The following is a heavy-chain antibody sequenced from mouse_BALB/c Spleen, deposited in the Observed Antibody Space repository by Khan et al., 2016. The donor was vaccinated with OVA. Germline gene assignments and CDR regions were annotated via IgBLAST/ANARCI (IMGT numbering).Heavy chain of an antibody. CDR2: ISSGSGTI. J-gene: IGHJ4*01. Sequence: EVELVESGGGLVQPGGSRKLSCAASGFTFSSFGMHWIRQAPEKGLEWVAYISSGSGTIYYADTVRGRFTISRDNPKNTLFLQMTSLRSEDPAMXYCARWGATTGFAMDDWGQGTSVTVSS. V-gene: IGHV5-17*02. D-gene: IGHD3-1*01. CDR1: GFTFSSFG. CDR3: ARWGATTGFAMDD.